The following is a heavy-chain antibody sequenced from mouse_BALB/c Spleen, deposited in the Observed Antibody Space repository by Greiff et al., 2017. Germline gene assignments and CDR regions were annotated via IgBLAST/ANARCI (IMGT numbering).Heavy chain of an antibody. V-gene: IGHV5-9-3*01. Sequence: EVQLVESGGGLVKPGGSLKLPCAASGFTFSSYAMSWVRQTPEKRLEWVATISSGGSYTYYPDSVKGRFTISRDNAKNTLYLQMSSLRSEDTAMYYCARRGNYAMDYWGQGTSVTVSS. CDR3: ARRGNYAMDY. CDR2: ISSGGSYT. CDR1: GFTFSSYA. J-gene: IGHJ4*01.